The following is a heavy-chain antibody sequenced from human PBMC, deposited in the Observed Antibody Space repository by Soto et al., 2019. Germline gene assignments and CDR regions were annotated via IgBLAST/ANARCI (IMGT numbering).Heavy chain of an antibody. CDR1: GGPFSSHT. Sequence: QDQLVQSGAEVKKPGSSVKVSCKAFGGPFSSHTFSWVRQAPGQGLEWMGRIIPALGTTTYAQKFQGRVRITADESVTTVYMELNSLRSEDTAVYYCARPDFGDYWYFDLWGRGTVVTVSS. CDR3: ARPDFGDYWYFDL. CDR2: IIPALGTT. J-gene: IGHJ2*01. D-gene: IGHD4-17*01. V-gene: IGHV1-69*08.